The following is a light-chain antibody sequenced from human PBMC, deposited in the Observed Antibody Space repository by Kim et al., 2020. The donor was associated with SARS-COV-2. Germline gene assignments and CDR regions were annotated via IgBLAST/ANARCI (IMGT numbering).Light chain of an antibody. Sequence: IVLTQSPASLSLSPGERAILSCGASQTISTNYLAWYQQKPGLAPRLLIHDVFRRATGIPDRFSGSGSGTDFTLIISRLEPEDFAIYYCQQYSTSPWTFGQGTKVDIK. V-gene: IGKV3D-20*01. J-gene: IGKJ1*01. CDR1: QTISTNY. CDR2: DVF. CDR3: QQYSTSPWT.